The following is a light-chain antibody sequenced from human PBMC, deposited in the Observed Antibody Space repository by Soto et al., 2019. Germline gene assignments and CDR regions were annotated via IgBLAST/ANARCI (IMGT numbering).Light chain of an antibody. CDR1: QGIRKD. J-gene: IGKJ1*01. Sequence: DIQMTQSPSSLSASVGDRVTITCRASQGIRKDLGWYQQKPGRAPKRLIYAASSLESGVPSRFSGSGSGTEFTLTVSSLQPEDFAVYYCQQYNNWPPTFGQGTKV. CDR3: QQYNNWPPT. V-gene: IGKV1-17*01. CDR2: AAS.